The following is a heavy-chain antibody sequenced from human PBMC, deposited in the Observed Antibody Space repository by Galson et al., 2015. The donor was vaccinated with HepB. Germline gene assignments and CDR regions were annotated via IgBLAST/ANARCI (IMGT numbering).Heavy chain of an antibody. V-gene: IGHV1-24*01. CDR1: GYTLTELS. D-gene: IGHD6-13*01. CDR2: FDPEDGET. Sequence: SVKVSCKVSGYTLTELSMHWVRQAPGKGLEWMGGFDPEDGETIYAQKFQGRVTMTEDTSTDTAYMELSSLRSEDTAVYYCATALTIAAAGTDAFDIWGQGTMVTVSS. J-gene: IGHJ3*02. CDR3: ATALTIAAAGTDAFDI.